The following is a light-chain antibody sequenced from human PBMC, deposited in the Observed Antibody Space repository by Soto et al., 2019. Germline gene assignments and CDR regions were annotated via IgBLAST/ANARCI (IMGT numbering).Light chain of an antibody. CDR3: QQYGSSRLT. CDR1: QSVSSTY. CDR2: GAS. V-gene: IGKV3-20*01. J-gene: IGKJ4*01. Sequence: EIVLTQSPGTLSLSPGERATLSCRASQSVSSTYLAWDQQKPGQAPRLLIYGASSRATGIPDRFSGSGSGTDLTLTISRLEPEDFAVYYCQQYGSSRLTFGGGTKVEIK.